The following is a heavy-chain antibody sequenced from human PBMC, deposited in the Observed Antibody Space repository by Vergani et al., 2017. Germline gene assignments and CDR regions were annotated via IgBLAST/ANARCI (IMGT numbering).Heavy chain of an antibody. Sequence: EVQLLESGGGLVQPGGSLRLSCAASGFTFSSYAMSWVRQAPGKGLEWVSAISGSGRSTYYADSVKGRFTISRDNSKNTLYLQMNSLRAGDTAVYYCAKIKAEDYSDGMDVWGQGTTVTVSS. V-gene: IGHV3-23*01. CDR1: GFTFSSYA. CDR2: ISGSGRST. CDR3: AKIKAEDYSDGMDV. J-gene: IGHJ6*02.